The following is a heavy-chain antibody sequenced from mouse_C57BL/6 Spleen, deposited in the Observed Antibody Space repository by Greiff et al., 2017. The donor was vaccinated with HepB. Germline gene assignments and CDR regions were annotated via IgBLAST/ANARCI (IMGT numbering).Heavy chain of an antibody. CDR3: ARGRGYFDV. Sequence: VQLQQPGAELVMPGASVKLSCKASGYTFTSYWMHWVKHRPGQGLEWIGEIDPSDSYTNYNQKFKGKSTLTVDKSSSTSYMQLSSLTSEDSAVYYCARGRGYFDVWGTGTTVTVSS. J-gene: IGHJ1*03. V-gene: IGHV1-69*01. CDR2: IDPSDSYT. CDR1: GYTFTSYW.